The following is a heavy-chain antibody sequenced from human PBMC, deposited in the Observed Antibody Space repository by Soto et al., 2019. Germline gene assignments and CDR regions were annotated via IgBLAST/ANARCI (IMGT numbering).Heavy chain of an antibody. D-gene: IGHD6-13*01. J-gene: IGHJ5*02. CDR2: TYYRSKWYN. CDR3: ARESTHSTNRFWQKLVRKRKGNWFDP. Sequence: HTLSLTCDISGYSVSSNSAAWNLISQSPSRGLEWLGRTYYRSKWYNDYAVSVKSRITINPDTSKNQFSLQLNTVNPEDTVVNYYARESTHSTNRFWQKLVRKRKGNWFDPWGQGTLVTVSS. V-gene: IGHV6-1*01. CDR1: GYSVSSNSAA.